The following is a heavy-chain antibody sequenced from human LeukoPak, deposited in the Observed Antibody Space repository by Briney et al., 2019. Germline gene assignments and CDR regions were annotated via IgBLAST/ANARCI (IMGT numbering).Heavy chain of an antibody. V-gene: IGHV6-1*01. CDR1: GDSVSSNSDA. CDR3: VRDHQGGETIFDC. J-gene: IGHJ4*02. Sequence: SQTLSLTCAISGDSVSSNSDAWNWIRQSPSRGLEWLGRTYYRSKWYYEYAVSMKSRLTINPDTSKNQFSLQLNSMTPEDKAVYYCVRDHQGGETIFDCWGEGTLVTVSS. D-gene: IGHD2-21*01. CDR2: TYYRSKWYY.